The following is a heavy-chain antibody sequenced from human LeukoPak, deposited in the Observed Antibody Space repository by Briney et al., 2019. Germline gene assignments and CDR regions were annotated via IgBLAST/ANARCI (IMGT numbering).Heavy chain of an antibody. Sequence: KPSETLSLTCTVSGGSINSYYWGWVRQPAGRGLEWIGRIYTTGKTDYNPSLKSRLTMSVDTSKRQFSLNLRSVTAADTAIYYCARHGYTASHYFLDYWSQGTLVTVSS. CDR2: IYTTGKT. CDR3: ARHGYTASHYFLDY. J-gene: IGHJ4*02. V-gene: IGHV4-4*07. CDR1: GGSINSYY. D-gene: IGHD3-16*01.